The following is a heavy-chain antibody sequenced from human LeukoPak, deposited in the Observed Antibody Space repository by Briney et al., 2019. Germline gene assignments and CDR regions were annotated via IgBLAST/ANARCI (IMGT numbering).Heavy chain of an antibody. V-gene: IGHV3-30-3*01. CDR1: GSTFSSYA. D-gene: IGHD6-13*01. Sequence: GGSLRLSCAASGSTFSSYAMHWVRQAPGKGLEWVAVISYDGSNKYYADSVKGRFTISRDNSKNTLYLQMNSLRAEDTAVYYCAKEGSVAAAENNWFDPWGQGTLVTVSS. CDR2: ISYDGSNK. J-gene: IGHJ5*02. CDR3: AKEGSVAAAENNWFDP.